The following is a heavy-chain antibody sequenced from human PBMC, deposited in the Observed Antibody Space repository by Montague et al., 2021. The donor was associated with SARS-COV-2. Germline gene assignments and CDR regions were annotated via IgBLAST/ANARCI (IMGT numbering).Heavy chain of an antibody. CDR1: GGSTNNYY. CDR3: ARGRFYYDSGELGS. Sequence: SETRSLTCTVSGGSTNNYYWSWIRQPAGKGLEWIGRIHASGISTXXPSXXXRVTMSVDTSKNQFSLKLSSVTAADTAVYYCARGRFYYDSGELGSWGQGTLVTVSS. J-gene: IGHJ5*02. D-gene: IGHD3-22*01. V-gene: IGHV4-4*07. CDR2: IHASGIS.